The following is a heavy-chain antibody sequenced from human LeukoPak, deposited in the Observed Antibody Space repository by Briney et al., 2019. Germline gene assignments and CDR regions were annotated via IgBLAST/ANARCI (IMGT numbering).Heavy chain of an antibody. J-gene: IGHJ6*03. Sequence: SETLSLTCTVSGGSISNYYWSWIRQPPGKGLEWIGYIYYSGSTKYNPSLKSRVTISVDTSKNQFSLRLSSVTAADTAVYYCARDWGVSARPGYMDVWGKGTTITVSS. D-gene: IGHD6-6*01. CDR2: IYYSGST. V-gene: IGHV4-59*01. CDR3: ARDWGVSARPGYMDV. CDR1: GGSISNYY.